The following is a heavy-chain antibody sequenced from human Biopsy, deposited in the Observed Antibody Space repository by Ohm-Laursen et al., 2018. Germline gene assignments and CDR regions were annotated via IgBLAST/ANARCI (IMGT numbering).Heavy chain of an antibody. CDR3: VRSNYHYYGLDV. J-gene: IGHJ6*02. Sequence: SDTLSLTCTVSGDSVSSGSFYWTWIRQPPGKGLQWIGYTYYSGSTNYNPSLNSRVTIAVDTSKNQFSLGLTSVTAADTAVYYCVRSNYHYYGLDVWGQGTTVTVSS. CDR2: TYYSGST. V-gene: IGHV4-61*01. CDR1: GDSVSSGSFY.